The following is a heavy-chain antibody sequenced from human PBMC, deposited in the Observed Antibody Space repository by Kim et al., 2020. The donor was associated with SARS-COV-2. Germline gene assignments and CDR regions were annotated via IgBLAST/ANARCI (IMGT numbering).Heavy chain of an antibody. J-gene: IGHJ4*02. Sequence: GSSRKHGDSVSGRLTISRDNAKKSLSLQMNSLTPEDTAVYYCVREPNYWGQGTLVTVSS. V-gene: IGHV3-11*01. CDR2: GSSR. CDR3: VREPNY.